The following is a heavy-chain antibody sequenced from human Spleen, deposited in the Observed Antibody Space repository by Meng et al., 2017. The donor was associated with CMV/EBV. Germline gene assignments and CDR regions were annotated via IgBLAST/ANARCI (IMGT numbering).Heavy chain of an antibody. V-gene: IGHV3-7*01. CDR2: IKQDRSEK. CDR1: GFTFSSYW. Sequence: GESLKISCAASGFTFSSYWMSWVRQAPGKGLEWVANIKQDRSEKYYVDSVKGRFTISRDNAKNSLYLQMNSLRAEDTAVYYCASPGYYYDIWGQGTLVTVSS. J-gene: IGHJ4*02. D-gene: IGHD3-22*01. CDR3: ASPGYYYDI.